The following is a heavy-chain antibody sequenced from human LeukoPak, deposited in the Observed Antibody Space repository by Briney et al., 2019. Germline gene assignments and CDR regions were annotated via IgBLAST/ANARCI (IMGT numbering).Heavy chain of an antibody. J-gene: IGHJ4*02. V-gene: IGHV3-33*01. D-gene: IGHD2-15*01. CDR2: IWYDGSIQ. CDR1: GITFSSYG. CDR3: ARAGYGSGRSCYGSDY. Sequence: GGSLRLSCAASGITFSSYGMHWVRQAPGKGLEWVVAIWYDGSIQYYADSVKGRFTISRDNSKNTLYLQMDSLRAEDTAVYYCARAGYGSGRSCYGSDYWGQGNLVSVSS.